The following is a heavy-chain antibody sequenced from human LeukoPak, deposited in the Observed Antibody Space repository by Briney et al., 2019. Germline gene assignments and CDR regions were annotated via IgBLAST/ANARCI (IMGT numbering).Heavy chain of an antibody. J-gene: IGHJ4*02. CDR1: GFTFSSYG. V-gene: IGHV3-30*18. D-gene: IGHD5-18*01. CDR2: ISNDGSKK. CDR3: AKDRYSYAFEYSDS. Sequence: GGSLRLSCAASGFTFSSYGMHWVRQAPGKGLDWVAVISNDGSKKYYADSVKGRFTISRDNSKNTPSLQVSSLRTEDTAVYYCAKDRYSYAFEYSDSWGQGTLVTVSS.